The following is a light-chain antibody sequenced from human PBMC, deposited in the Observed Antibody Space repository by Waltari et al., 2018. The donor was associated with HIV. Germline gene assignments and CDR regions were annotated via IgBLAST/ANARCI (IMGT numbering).Light chain of an antibody. CDR3: GTWDSTLSAVV. V-gene: IGLV1-51*01. CDR2: AST. Sequence: QSVLTQPPSVSAAPGQKVTISCSGSSSNIGSNYVSRYQQLPETAPKPRIYASTRRASGFLDRFGVSKSGTSATLGITGLQTGDEADYYCGTWDSTLSAVVFGGGTKLTVL. CDR1: SSNIGSNY. J-gene: IGLJ2*01.